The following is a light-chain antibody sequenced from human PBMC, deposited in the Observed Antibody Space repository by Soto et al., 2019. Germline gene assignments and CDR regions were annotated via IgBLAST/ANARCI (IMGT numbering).Light chain of an antibody. CDR1: SSNIGAGYD. J-gene: IGLJ1*01. CDR2: GNN. CDR3: PSYATGLSVLYV. Sequence: QAVVTQPPSVSGAPGQRVTISCTGSSSNIGAGYDVHWYQQLPGTAPKLLIYGNNNRPSGVPDRFSGSKSGTSASLAVTGLQAEDEADYYCPSYATGLSVLYVFGTGTKLTVL. V-gene: IGLV1-40*01.